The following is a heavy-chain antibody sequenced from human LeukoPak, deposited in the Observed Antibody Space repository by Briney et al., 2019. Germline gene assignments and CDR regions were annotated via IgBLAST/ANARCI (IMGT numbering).Heavy chain of an antibody. CDR2: INPSGGST. CDR1: GYTFTSYY. CDR3: ARDRSRDFWSGYYRGYYYMDV. J-gene: IGHJ6*03. Sequence: ASVKVSCKASGYTFTSYYMHWVRQAPEQGLEWMGIINPSGGSTSYAQKFQGRVTMTRDTSTSTVYMELSSLRSEDTAVYYCARDRSRDFWSGYYRGYYYMDVWGKGTTVTVSS. D-gene: IGHD3-3*01. V-gene: IGHV1-46*01.